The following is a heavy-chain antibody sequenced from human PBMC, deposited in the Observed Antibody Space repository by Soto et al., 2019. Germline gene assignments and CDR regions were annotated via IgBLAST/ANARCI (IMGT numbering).Heavy chain of an antibody. CDR2: ISYDGSNK. CDR1: GFTFSSYA. V-gene: IGHV3-30-3*01. D-gene: IGHD5-18*01. Sequence: GESLKISCAASGFTFSSYAMHWVRQAPGKGLEWVAVISYDGSNKYYADSVKGRFTISRDNSKNTLYLQMNSLRAEDTAVYYCARDRGYSYGSQDYWGQGXLVTVYS. CDR3: ARDRGYSYGSQDY. J-gene: IGHJ4*02.